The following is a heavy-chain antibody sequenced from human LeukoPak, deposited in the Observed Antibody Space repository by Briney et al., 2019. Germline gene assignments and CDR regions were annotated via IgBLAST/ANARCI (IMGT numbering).Heavy chain of an antibody. CDR2: ISTSDTTI. J-gene: IGHJ4*02. Sequence: TGGSLRLSCAASGFTFSSYKMNWVRQAPGKGLEWVSYISTSDTTIYYADSVKGRFTISRDNAKNSLYLQMNSLRVEDAAVYYCARGGGSSWCLDCWGQGTLVTVSS. D-gene: IGHD6-13*01. V-gene: IGHV3-48*03. CDR3: ARGGGSSWCLDC. CDR1: GFTFSSYK.